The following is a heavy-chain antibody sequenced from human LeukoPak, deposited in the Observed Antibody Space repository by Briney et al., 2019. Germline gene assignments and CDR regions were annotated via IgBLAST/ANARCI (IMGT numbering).Heavy chain of an antibody. CDR2: IQQDGSNK. V-gene: IGHV3-7*01. J-gene: IGHJ4*02. CDR3: AKAEYFDY. CDR1: GLTFSSYW. Sequence: GGFLRLSCAASGLTFSSYWMSWVRQAPGKGLELVANIQQDGSNKYYADSVKCRFTISRDNSKNTLYLQMNSLRAEETAVYYCAKAEYFDYWGQGTLVTVSS.